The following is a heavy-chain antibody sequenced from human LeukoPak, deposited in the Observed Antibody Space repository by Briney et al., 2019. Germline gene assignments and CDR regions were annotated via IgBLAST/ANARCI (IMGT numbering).Heavy chain of an antibody. CDR2: ISYDGSNK. V-gene: IGHV3-30*04. CDR3: ARSPLSFGELSFDY. CDR1: GFTFSSYA. J-gene: IGHJ4*02. Sequence: GGSLRLSCAASGFTFSSYAMHWVRQAPGKGLEWVAVISYDGSNKYYADSVKGRFTISRDNAKNSLYLQMNSLRAEDTAVYYCARSPLSFGELSFDYWGQGTLVTVSS. D-gene: IGHD3-10*01.